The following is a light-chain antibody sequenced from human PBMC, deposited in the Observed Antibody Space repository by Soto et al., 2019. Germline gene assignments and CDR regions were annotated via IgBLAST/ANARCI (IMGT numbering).Light chain of an antibody. CDR2: EVT. J-gene: IGLJ1*01. CDR1: SSDVGSYNH. V-gene: IGLV2-14*01. CDR3: ISYTDSSTSYV. Sequence: SVLTQPASVSGSPGQSITISCSGTSSDVGSYNHVAWYQQFPGKTPKLIIYEVTYRPSGVSHRFSASKSGNTASLTISGLQAEDEADYYCISYTDSSTSYVFGTGTKVTVL.